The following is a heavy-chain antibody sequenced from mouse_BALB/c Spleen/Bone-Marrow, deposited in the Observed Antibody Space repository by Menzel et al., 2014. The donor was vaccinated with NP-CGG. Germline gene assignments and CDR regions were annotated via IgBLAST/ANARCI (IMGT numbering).Heavy chain of an antibody. V-gene: IGHV1-69*02. D-gene: IGHD1-1*01. CDR2: IEPSDSYT. CDR1: GYTFTNYW. CDR3: ARGRTTVVSDY. J-gene: IGHJ2*02. Sequence: QVQLQQSGAEVVKPGASVKVSCKASGYTFTNYWMQWVKQRPGQGLEWIGEIEPSDSYTNYNQDFKGKVTLTVDKSSSTAYMQLSSLTSEDSAVYYCARGRTTVVSDYWGQGTSLTVSS.